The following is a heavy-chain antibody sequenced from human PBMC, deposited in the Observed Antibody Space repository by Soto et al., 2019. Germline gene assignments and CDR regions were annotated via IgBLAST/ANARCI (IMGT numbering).Heavy chain of an antibody. CDR1: GFTFTSSA. CDR2: IVVGSGNT. J-gene: IGHJ4*02. D-gene: IGHD3-10*01. Sequence: QMQLVQSGPEVKKPGTSVKVSCKASGFTFTSSAVQWVRQARGQRLEWIGWIVVGSGNTNYAQKFQERVTITRDMSTSPASMELSSLRSEDTAVYYCAAAGRFGDLFYWGQGTLFTVSS. CDR3: AAAGRFGDLFY. V-gene: IGHV1-58*01.